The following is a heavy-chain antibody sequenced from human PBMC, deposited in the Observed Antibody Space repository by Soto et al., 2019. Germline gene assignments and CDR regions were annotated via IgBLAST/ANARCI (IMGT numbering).Heavy chain of an antibody. J-gene: IGHJ5*02. CDR3: ARVPTGSYYPNWFDP. Sequence: SVTLSLTCTVAGGSLSSYDWSWIRKHPGKGLEWIGYIYYSGSTNYNPSLKSRVTISVDTSKNQFSLKLSSVTAADTAVYYCARVPTGSYYPNWFDPWGQGTLVTVSS. CDR1: GGSLSSYD. CDR2: IYYSGST. V-gene: IGHV4-59*12. D-gene: IGHD3-10*01.